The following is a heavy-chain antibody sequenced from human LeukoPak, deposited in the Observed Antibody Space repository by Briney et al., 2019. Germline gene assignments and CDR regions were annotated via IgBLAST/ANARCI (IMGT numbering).Heavy chain of an antibody. J-gene: IGHJ4*02. V-gene: IGHV3-21*04. CDR3: ARDPPRNIAAAETFDC. Sequence: GGSLRLSCAASGFTFSSYGMHWVRQAPGKGLEWVSSISSSSSYIYYADSVKGRFTISRDNAKNSLYLQMNSLRVEDTAVYYCARDPPRNIAAAETFDCWGQGTLVTVSS. D-gene: IGHD6-13*01. CDR1: GFTFSSYG. CDR2: ISSSSSYI.